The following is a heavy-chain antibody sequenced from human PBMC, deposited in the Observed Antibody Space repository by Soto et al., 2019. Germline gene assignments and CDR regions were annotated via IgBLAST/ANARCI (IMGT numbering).Heavy chain of an antibody. CDR1: GYPFTGYF. Sequence: GASVKVSCKASGYPFTGYFMHWVRQAPGEGLEWMGWINPNSGATKYAPKFQGRVTMTRDTSNRTAYLELSRLTSDDTAIYYCARGGGTTLAPLPWGQGTPVTVSS. V-gene: IGHV1-2*02. CDR3: ARGGGTTLAPLP. J-gene: IGHJ5*02. D-gene: IGHD3-16*01. CDR2: INPNSGAT.